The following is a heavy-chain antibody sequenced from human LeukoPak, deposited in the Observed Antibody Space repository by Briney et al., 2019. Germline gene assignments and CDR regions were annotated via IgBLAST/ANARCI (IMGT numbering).Heavy chain of an antibody. Sequence: PGRSLSLSCAAPGFTFSSYGMHWVRQAPGKGLEWVAVIWYDGSNKYYADSVKGRFTISRDNSKNTLYLQMNSLRAEDTAVYYCARGHIVAIPSSHYYYGMDVWGQGTTVTVSS. D-gene: IGHD5-12*01. CDR2: IWYDGSNK. V-gene: IGHV3-33*01. J-gene: IGHJ6*02. CDR1: GFTFSSYG. CDR3: ARGHIVAIPSSHYYYGMDV.